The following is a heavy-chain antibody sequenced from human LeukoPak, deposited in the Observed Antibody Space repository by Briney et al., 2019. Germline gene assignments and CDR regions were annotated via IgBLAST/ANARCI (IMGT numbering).Heavy chain of an antibody. CDR1: GGSISSYY. CDR2: IYYSGST. V-gene: IGHV4-59*12. CDR3: ARVTLAVAGYYFDY. J-gene: IGHJ4*02. Sequence: SETLSLTCTVSGGSISSYYWSWIRQPPGKGLEWIGYIYYSGSTNYNPSLKSRVTISVDTSKNQFSLKLSSVTAADTAVYYCARVTLAVAGYYFDYWGQGTLVTVSS. D-gene: IGHD6-19*01.